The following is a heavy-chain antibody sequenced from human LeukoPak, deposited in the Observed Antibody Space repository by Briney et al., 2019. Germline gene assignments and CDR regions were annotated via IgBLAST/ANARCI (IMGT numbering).Heavy chain of an antibody. J-gene: IGHJ4*02. D-gene: IGHD3-22*01. CDR3: ARDPQYYDSSGYYCDY. V-gene: IGHV1-46*01. CDR2: INPSGGST. Sequence: GASVKVSCKASGYTFTSYYMHWVRQAPGQGLEWMGIINPSGGSTSYAQKFQGRVTMTRDMSTSTVYMELSSLRSEDTAVYYCARDPQYYDSSGYYCDYWGQGTLVTVSS. CDR1: GYTFTSYY.